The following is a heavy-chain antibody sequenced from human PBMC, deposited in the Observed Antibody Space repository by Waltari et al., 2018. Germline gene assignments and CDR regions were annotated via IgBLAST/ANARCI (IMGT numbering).Heavy chain of an antibody. D-gene: IGHD5-12*01. V-gene: IGHV4-34*01. J-gene: IGHJ4*02. CDR1: GDTISGYY. CDR3: ARGGGFSGHDSHYFDF. CDR2: VHHSGTT. Sequence: QVQLQQWGAGLLRPSETLSLSCGVQGDTISGYYGSWIRQAPGKGLQWIGQVHHSGTTNYNPSLKNRLNISGDRSKNQIYLRLTSVTAADTGVYYCARGGGFSGHDSHYFDFWGQGDLVTVSS.